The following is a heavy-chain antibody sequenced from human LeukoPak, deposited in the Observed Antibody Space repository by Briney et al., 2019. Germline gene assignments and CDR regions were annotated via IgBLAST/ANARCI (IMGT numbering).Heavy chain of an antibody. Sequence: SETLTLTCTVSGCTISSYYWSWIRQPPGKGLEWIAYIYYSGSTNYNPSLKSRVTISVDTSKNQYSLKLSTVTAADTAVYYWARGRYYYDSSGYYYFYLYYIDYWGQGTLVTVSS. D-gene: IGHD3-22*01. CDR3: ARGRYYYDSSGYYYFYLYYIDY. CDR2: IYYSGST. CDR1: GCTISSYY. J-gene: IGHJ4*02. V-gene: IGHV4-59*01.